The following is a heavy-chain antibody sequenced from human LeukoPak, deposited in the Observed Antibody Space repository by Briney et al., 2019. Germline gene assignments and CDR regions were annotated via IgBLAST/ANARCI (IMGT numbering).Heavy chain of an antibody. CDR1: GYTFTSYD. CDR3: ARAGQRKSGAFDI. Sequence: ASVKVSCKASGYTFTSYDINWVRQATGQGLEWMGWMNPNSGNTGYAQKFQGRVTITRNTSISTAYMELISLRSEDTAVYYCARAGQRKSGAFDIWGQGTMVTVSS. J-gene: IGHJ3*02. CDR2: MNPNSGNT. V-gene: IGHV1-8*03.